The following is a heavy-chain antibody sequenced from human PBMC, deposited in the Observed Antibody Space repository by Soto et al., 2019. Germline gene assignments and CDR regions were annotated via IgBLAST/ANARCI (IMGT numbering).Heavy chain of an antibody. D-gene: IGHD6-19*01. CDR3: ARHEAPSGWYFDY. J-gene: IGHJ4*02. CDR2: IYYSGST. Sequence: QLQLQESGPGLVKPSETLSLTCTVSGGSISSSSYYWGWIRQPPGKGLEWIGSIYYSGSTYYNPSLRSRVXISTDXXKNQFSLKLSSVPAADTAVYYCARHEAPSGWYFDYWGQGTLVTVSS. CDR1: GGSISSSSYY. V-gene: IGHV4-39*01.